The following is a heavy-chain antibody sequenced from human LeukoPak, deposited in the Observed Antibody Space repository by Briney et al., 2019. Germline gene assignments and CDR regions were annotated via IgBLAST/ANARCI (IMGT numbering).Heavy chain of an antibody. CDR2: INPNSGGT. Sequence: ASVKVSCKASGYTFTGYYTHWVRQAPGQGGEWMGWINPNSGGTNYAQKFQGRGTITRDTDISTAYMELSSLRSDDTALYYCARPYYYHSGGYYYDYWGQGTLVTVSS. CDR1: GYTFTGYY. CDR3: ARPYYYHSGGYYYDY. D-gene: IGHD3-22*01. J-gene: IGHJ4*02. V-gene: IGHV1-2*02.